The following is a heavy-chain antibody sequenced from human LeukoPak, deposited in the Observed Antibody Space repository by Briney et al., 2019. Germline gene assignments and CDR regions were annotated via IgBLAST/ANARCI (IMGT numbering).Heavy chain of an antibody. CDR3: ASNGPDDFWGYYMDV. CDR1: GGTFSSYA. CDR2: IIPIFGTA. Sequence: SVKVSCKASGGTFSSYAISWVRQAPGQGLEWMGGIIPIFGTANYAQKFQGRVTITTDESTSTAYMELSSLRSEDTAVYYCASNGPDDFWGYYMDVWGKGTTVTVSS. D-gene: IGHD3-3*01. V-gene: IGHV1-69*05. J-gene: IGHJ6*03.